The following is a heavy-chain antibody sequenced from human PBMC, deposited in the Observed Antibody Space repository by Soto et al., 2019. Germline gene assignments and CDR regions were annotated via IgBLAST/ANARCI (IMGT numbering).Heavy chain of an antibody. CDR2: LNDGGST. Sequence: QVQLQQWGAGLLKPSETLSLTCAVYGGSFSGYYCSWIRQPPGKGLEWIGELNDGGSTNYNASLKSRVSISVDTSKNQFSLKLSSVTAADTAVYYCARGRGGVQHWGQGTLVTVSS. CDR3: ARGRGGVQH. V-gene: IGHV4-34*01. J-gene: IGHJ1*01. D-gene: IGHD3-10*01. CDR1: GGSFSGYY.